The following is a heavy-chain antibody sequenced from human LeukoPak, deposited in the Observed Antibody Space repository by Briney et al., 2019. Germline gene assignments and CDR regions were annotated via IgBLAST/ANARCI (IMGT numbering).Heavy chain of an antibody. CDR1: GYTFTSYG. D-gene: IGHD3-10*01. CDR3: SRGPPMVRGVIINPDV. V-gene: IGHV1-18*01. Sequence: ASVTVSCKSSGYTFTSYGISWVRQPPGQGLEWMGWISAYNGDTNKVHKLQGRVTITTDTYTTTASMELRSQISNDTAVYYYSRGPPMVRGVIINPDVWGQGTTVSVSS. CDR2: ISAYNGDT. J-gene: IGHJ6*02.